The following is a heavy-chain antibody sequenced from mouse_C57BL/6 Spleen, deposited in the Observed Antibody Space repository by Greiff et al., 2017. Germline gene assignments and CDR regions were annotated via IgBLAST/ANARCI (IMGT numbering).Heavy chain of an antibody. CDR2: LYWDDDK. Sequence: QVTLKESGPGILQSSQTLSLTCSFSGFSLSTSGMGVSWIRQPPGKGLEWLAHLYWDDDKRYNPSLKRRLTISKDTSRNQVFLKITSVDTADTATYDCARRGLGEYYFDYWGQGTTLTVSS. CDR1: GFSLSTSGMG. J-gene: IGHJ2*01. V-gene: IGHV8-12*01. D-gene: IGHD4-1*01. CDR3: ARRGLGEYYFDY.